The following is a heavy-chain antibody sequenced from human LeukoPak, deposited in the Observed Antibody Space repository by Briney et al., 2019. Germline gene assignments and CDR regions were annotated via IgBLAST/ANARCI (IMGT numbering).Heavy chain of an antibody. J-gene: IGHJ4*02. Sequence: GGSLGLSCAASGFTFSSYWTSWVRQAPGKGLEWVANIKQDGSEKYYVDSVKGRFTISRDNAKNSLYLQMNSLRAEDTAVYYCARGLYSSGWYEGSFDYWGQGTLVTVSS. CDR1: GFTFSSYW. CDR2: IKQDGSEK. D-gene: IGHD6-19*01. CDR3: ARGLYSSGWYEGSFDY. V-gene: IGHV3-7*01.